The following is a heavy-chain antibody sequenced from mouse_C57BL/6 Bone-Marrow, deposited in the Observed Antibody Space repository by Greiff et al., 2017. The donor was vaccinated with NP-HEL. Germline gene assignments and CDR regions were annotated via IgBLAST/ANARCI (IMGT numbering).Heavy chain of an antibody. CDR2: IDPSDSYT. D-gene: IGHD1-1*01. CDR3: ARDYYGSSLYYAMDH. V-gene: IGHV1-50*01. J-gene: IGHJ4*01. Sequence: QVQLQQPGAELVKPGASVKLSCKASGYTFTSYWMQWVKQRPGQGLEWIGEIDPSDSYTNYNQKFKGKATLTVDTSSSTAYMQLSSLTSEDSAVYYCARDYYGSSLYYAMDHWGQGTSVTVSS. CDR1: GYTFTSYW.